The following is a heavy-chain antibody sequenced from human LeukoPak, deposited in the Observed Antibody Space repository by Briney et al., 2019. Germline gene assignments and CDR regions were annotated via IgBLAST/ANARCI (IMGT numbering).Heavy chain of an antibody. V-gene: IGHV3-21*01. D-gene: IGHD3-9*01. CDR3: ARDGTYYDILTPDY. Sequence: KSGGSLRLSCAASGFTFSSYSMNWVRQAPGKGLEWVSSISSSSSYIYYADSVKGRFTISRDNAKNSLYLQMNSLRAEDTAVYYCARDGTYYDILTPDYWGQGTLVTVSS. CDR2: ISSSSSYI. CDR1: GFTFSSYS. J-gene: IGHJ4*02.